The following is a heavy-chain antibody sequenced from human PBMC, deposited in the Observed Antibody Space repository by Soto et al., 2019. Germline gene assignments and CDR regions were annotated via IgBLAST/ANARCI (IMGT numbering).Heavy chain of an antibody. CDR1: GFTFSNFW. D-gene: IGHD4-17*01. CDR3: ARGYGDSSPASY. V-gene: IGHV3-7*04. Sequence: EVQLVESGGGLVQPGGSQRLSCVASGFTFSNFWMNWVRQAPGKGLEWVANINQDGTEKYYVDSVKGRFTISRDNAKNSLYLQMNSLRAEDTAVYYCARGYGDSSPASYWGQGTLVTVSS. CDR2: INQDGTEK. J-gene: IGHJ4*02.